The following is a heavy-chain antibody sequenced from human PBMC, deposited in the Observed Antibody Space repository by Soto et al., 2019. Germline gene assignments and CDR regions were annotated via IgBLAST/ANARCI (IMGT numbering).Heavy chain of an antibody. CDR2: IYHSGTT. V-gene: IGHV4-4*02. CDR1: GGSISSYSW. CDR3: ARSPSGSRYYPYDS. J-gene: IGHJ4*02. Sequence: QMQLQESGPGLVEPSGTLSLICAVSGGSISSYSWWSWVRQSPGSGLEWIGEIYHSGTTNYNPSLQSRATMSVDKSKNQFSLRLTSVTAADTAVYYCARSPSGSRYYPYDSWGQGSRVTVSS. D-gene: IGHD6-13*01.